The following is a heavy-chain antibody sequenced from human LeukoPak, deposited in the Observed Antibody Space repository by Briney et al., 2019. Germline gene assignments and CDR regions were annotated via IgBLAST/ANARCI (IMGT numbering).Heavy chain of an antibody. D-gene: IGHD3-9*01. V-gene: IGHV4-34*01. J-gene: IGHJ4*02. CDR2: INHSGST. CDR1: GRSFSGYY. CDR3: ARTTADILTGYYTGYFDY. Sequence: SETLSLTCAVYGRSFSGYYWSWIRQPPGKGLEWIGEINHSGSTNYNPSLKSRVTISVDTSKNQFSLKLSSVTAADTAVYYCARTTADILTGYYTGYFDYWGQGTLVTVSS.